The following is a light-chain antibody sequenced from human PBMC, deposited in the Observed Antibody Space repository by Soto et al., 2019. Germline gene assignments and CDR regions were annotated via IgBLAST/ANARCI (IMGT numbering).Light chain of an antibody. CDR3: CSYAGTYSVI. CDR2: DVR. CDR1: SSDIGGYSF. J-gene: IGLJ2*01. Sequence: QSALTQPPSVSGSPGQSVTIPCSGTSSDIGGYSFVSWYQQHPGNTPKLIIYDVRNRPSGVPDRFSGSKSGNTASLTISGLQAEDEADYYCCSYAGTYSVIFGGGTKLTVL. V-gene: IGLV2-11*01.